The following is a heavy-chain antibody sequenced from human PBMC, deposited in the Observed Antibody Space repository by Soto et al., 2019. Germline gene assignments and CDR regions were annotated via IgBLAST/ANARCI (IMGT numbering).Heavy chain of an antibody. D-gene: IGHD5-12*01. J-gene: IGHJ3*01. CDR1: GYTFTSYG. CDR3: ARGPGYSGYDSRVDAFDV. CDR2: ISAYNGNT. Sequence: ASVKVSCKASGYTFTSYGSSWVRQAPGQGLEWMGWISAYNGNTNYAQKLQGRVTMTTDTSTSTAYMELRSLRSDDTAVYYCARGPGYSGYDSRVDAFDVWGQGTMVTVS. V-gene: IGHV1-18*01.